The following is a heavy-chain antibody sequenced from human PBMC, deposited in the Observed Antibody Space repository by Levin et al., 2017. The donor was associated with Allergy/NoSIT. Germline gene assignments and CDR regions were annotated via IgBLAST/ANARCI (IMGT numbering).Heavy chain of an antibody. J-gene: IGHJ4*02. Sequence: SCAASGFTFSSYVMGWVRQAPGKGLEWVSTISGSGDSTYYADSVKGRFTISRDNSKNTLYLQMNTLRAEDTAVYYCAVLGYCSSAACSPVYWGQGTLVTVSS. CDR1: GFTFSSYV. D-gene: IGHD2-2*01. CDR2: ISGSGDST. CDR3: AVLGYCSSAACSPVY. V-gene: IGHV3-23*01.